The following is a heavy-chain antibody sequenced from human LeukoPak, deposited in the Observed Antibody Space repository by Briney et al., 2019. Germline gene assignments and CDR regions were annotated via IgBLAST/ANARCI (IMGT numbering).Heavy chain of an antibody. CDR2: IYYSGST. V-gene: IGHV4-59*01. D-gene: IGHD3-22*01. J-gene: IGHJ3*02. CDR1: GGSISSYY. Sequence: SETLSLTCTVSGGSISSYYWSWIRQPPGKGLEWIGYIYYSGSTNYNPSLKSRVTISVDTSKNQFSLKLSSVTAADTAVYYCARDYYDSSGYQDAFDIWGQGTMVTVSS. CDR3: ARDYYDSSGYQDAFDI.